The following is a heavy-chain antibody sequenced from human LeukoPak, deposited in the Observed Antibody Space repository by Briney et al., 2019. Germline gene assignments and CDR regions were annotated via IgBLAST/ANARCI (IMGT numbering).Heavy chain of an antibody. CDR1: GYTFTSYG. V-gene: IGHV1-18*01. CDR3: ARDGYYHGSGSYYNVGY. Sequence: ASVKVSCKASGYTFTSYGISWVRQAPGQGLEWMGWISAYNGNTNYAQKLQGRVTMTTDTSTSTAYMELRSLRSDDTAVYYCARDGYYHGSGSYYNVGYWGQETLVTVSS. CDR2: ISAYNGNT. J-gene: IGHJ4*02. D-gene: IGHD3-10*01.